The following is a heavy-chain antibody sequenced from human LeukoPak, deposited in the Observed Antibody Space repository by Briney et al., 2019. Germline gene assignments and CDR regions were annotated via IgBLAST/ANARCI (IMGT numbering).Heavy chain of an antibody. V-gene: IGHV4-59*01. CDR3: ARGPATAASRYFDL. CDR2: IYYSGST. J-gene: IGHJ2*01. CDR1: GGSISSYY. Sequence: SETLSLTRTVSGGSISSYYWSWIRQPPGKGLEWIGYIYYSGSTNNNPSLKSRVTISLDTSKNQFSLKLSSVTAADTAVYYCARGPATAASRYFDLWGRGTLVTVSS. D-gene: IGHD2-15*01.